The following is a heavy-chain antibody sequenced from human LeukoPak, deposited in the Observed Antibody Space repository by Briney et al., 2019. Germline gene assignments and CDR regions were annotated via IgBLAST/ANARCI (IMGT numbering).Heavy chain of an antibody. D-gene: IGHD6-6*01. CDR2: INPNSGGT. V-gene: IGHV1-2*04. Sequence: ASVKVSCKASGYTFTGYYMHWVRQAPGQGLEWMGWINPNSGGTNYAQKLQGWVTMTRDTSISTAYMELSRLRSDDTAVYYCARDLIVQSGIEMKNYYYYGMDVWGQGTTVTVSS. J-gene: IGHJ6*02. CDR1: GYTFTGYY. CDR3: ARDLIVQSGIEMKNYYYYGMDV.